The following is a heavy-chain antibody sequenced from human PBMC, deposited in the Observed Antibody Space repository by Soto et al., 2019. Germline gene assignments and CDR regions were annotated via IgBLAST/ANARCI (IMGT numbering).Heavy chain of an antibody. CDR1: GFTFSSYG. J-gene: IGHJ5*02. V-gene: IGHV3-30*03. D-gene: IGHD2-21*02. Sequence: GGSLRLSCAASGFTFSSYGMHWVRQAPGKGLEWLAVISYDGSKKYNADSVKGRITISRDNSKNTLYLQMNSLRAEDTAVYYCARVLVFYGGFDPWGQGTLVTVSS. CDR2: ISYDGSKK. CDR3: ARVLVFYGGFDP.